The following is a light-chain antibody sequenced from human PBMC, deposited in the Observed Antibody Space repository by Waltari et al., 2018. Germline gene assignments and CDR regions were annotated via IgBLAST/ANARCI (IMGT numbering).Light chain of an antibody. J-gene: IGKJ3*01. CDR2: AAA. CDR1: QGISSW. V-gene: IGKV1-12*01. CDR3: QQANSFPLT. Sequence: DIQMTQSPSSVSASVGDRVTITCRASQGISSWLDWYQQKPGKAPKLLIYAAASLKSGVPSRFSGSGSGTDFTLTISSLQPEDFATYYCQQANSFPLTFGPGTKVDIK.